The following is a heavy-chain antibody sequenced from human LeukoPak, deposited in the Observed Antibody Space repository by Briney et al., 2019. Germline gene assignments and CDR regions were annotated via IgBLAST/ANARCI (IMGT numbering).Heavy chain of an antibody. V-gene: IGHV4-39*07. Sequence: SETLSLTCTVSGGSISSNSYYWGWIRQPPGKGLEWIGSIYYSGSTYYNPSLKSRVTISVDTSKNQFSLKLSSVTAADTAVYYCARLRYYDFWSGYYPPYFDYWGQGTLVTVSS. CDR1: GGSISSNSYY. J-gene: IGHJ4*02. CDR3: ARLRYYDFWSGYYPPYFDY. CDR2: IYYSGST. D-gene: IGHD3-3*01.